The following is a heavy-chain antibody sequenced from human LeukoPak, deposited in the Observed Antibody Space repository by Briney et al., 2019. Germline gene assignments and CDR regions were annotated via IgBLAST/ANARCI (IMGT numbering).Heavy chain of an antibody. D-gene: IGHD2-2*01. CDR1: GYTFTSYG. CDR3: ARAAPYEYCSSTSCYGSWFDP. Sequence: ASVKVSCKASGYTFTSYGISWVRQAPGQGLEWMGWISAYNGNTNYAQKLQGRVTMTTDTSTSTAYMELRSLRSDDTAVYYCARAAPYEYCSSTSCYGSWFDPWGQGTLVTVSS. J-gene: IGHJ5*02. CDR2: ISAYNGNT. V-gene: IGHV1-18*01.